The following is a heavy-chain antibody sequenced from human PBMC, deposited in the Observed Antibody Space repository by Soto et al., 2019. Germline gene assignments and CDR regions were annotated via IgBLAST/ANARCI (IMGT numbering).Heavy chain of an antibody. CDR2: INLGGTTT. V-gene: IGHV1-46*03. Sequence: QVQLVQSGAEVKKPGASVKLSCQASEYTFTDYFIHWVRQAPGQGLEWMGLINLGGTTTTYAQKLHGRPTLIRDSSTRTAYMELSSLRSEDTAVYYFLRDEWGMRYFDDWGQGTLVSVSS. J-gene: IGHJ4*02. D-gene: IGHD3-16*01. CDR1: EYTFTDYF. CDR3: LRDEWGMRYFDD.